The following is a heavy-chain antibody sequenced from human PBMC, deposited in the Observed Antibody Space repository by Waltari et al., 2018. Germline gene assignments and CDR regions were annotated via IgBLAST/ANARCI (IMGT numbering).Heavy chain of an antibody. J-gene: IGHJ3*02. Sequence: QVQLVPSGAEVRKPGASVKVSGKASGYTLTSSDINWVRQATGQGLEWMGGLDPHSGNTGYAQKCQGRVTIARNASISTAYLELSSLRSEDTAVYYCARARGYFDSFDAFDIWGQGTMVTVSS. CDR2: LDPHSGNT. D-gene: IGHD3-9*01. V-gene: IGHV1-8*01. CDR1: GYTLTSSD. CDR3: ARARGYFDSFDAFDI.